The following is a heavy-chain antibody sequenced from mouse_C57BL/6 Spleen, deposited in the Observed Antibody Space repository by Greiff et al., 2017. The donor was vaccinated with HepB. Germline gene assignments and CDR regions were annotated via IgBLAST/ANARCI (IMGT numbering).Heavy chain of an antibody. CDR1: GFTFSSYA. J-gene: IGHJ3*01. CDR3: ARDVDGYQAWFAY. D-gene: IGHD2-3*01. CDR2: ISDGGSYT. V-gene: IGHV5-4*01. Sequence: EVQLVESGGGLVKPGGSLKLSCAASGFTFSSYAMSWVRQTPEKRLEWVATISDGGSYTYYPDNVKGRFTISRDNAKNNLYLQMSHLKSEDTAMYYCARDVDGYQAWFAYWGQGTLVTVSA.